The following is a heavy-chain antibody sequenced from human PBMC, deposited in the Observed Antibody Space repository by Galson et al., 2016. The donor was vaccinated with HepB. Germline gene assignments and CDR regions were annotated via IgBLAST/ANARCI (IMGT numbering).Heavy chain of an antibody. V-gene: IGHV4-4*01. CDR1: GGSISSTHW. J-gene: IGHJ5*02. Sequence: ETLSLTCAVSGGSISSTHWWSWVRQPPGKGLEWIGEIYHSGSTNYNPSLKSRVTISVDKSKNQFSLKLSSVTAADTAVYCCAGAGCSGGSCYYNWFDPWGRGTLVTVSS. CDR2: IYHSGST. D-gene: IGHD2-15*01. CDR3: AGAGCSGGSCYYNWFDP.